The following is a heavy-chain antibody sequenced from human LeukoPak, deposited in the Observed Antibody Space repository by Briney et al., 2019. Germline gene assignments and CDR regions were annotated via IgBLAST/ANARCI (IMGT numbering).Heavy chain of an antibody. D-gene: IGHD6-6*01. V-gene: IGHV4-59*08. CDR1: GGSISSYY. J-gene: IGHJ5*02. CDR2: IYYSGSA. Sequence: PWETLSLTCTVSGGSISSYYWSWIRQPPGKGLEWIGYIYYSGSANYSPSLKSRVTISVDTSKNQFSLKLSSVTAADTAVYYCARLGVRYSTSAWWFDPWGQGTLVTVSS. CDR3: ARLGVRYSTSAWWFDP.